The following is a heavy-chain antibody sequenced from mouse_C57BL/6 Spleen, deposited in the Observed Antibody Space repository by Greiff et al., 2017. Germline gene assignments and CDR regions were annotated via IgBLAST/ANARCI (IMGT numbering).Heavy chain of an antibody. CDR1: GYTFTSYW. CDR2: IDPSDSYT. V-gene: IGHV1-69*01. Sequence: QVQLQQSGAELVMPGASVKLSCKASGYTFTSYWMHWVKQRPGQGLEWIGEIDPSDSYTNYNQKFKGKSTLTVDKSSSTAYMQLSSLTSEDSAVYYCARRVYGSLHWYFDVWGTGTTVTVSS. CDR3: ARRVYGSLHWYFDV. J-gene: IGHJ1*03. D-gene: IGHD1-1*01.